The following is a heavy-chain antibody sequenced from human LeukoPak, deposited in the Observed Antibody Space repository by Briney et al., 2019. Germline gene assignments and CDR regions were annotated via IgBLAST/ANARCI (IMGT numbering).Heavy chain of an antibody. Sequence: SETLSLTCAVYGGSFSGYYWSWIRQPPGKGLEWIGEINHSGSTNYNPSLKSRVTISVDTSKNQFSLKLSSVTAADTAVYYCARAWYFDLWGRGTQVTVSS. CDR1: GGSFSGYY. CDR3: ARAWYFDL. V-gene: IGHV4-34*01. J-gene: IGHJ2*01. CDR2: INHSGST.